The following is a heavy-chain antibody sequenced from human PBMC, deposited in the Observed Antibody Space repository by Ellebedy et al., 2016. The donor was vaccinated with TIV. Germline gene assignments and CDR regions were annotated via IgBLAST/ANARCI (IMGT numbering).Heavy chain of an antibody. J-gene: IGHJ6*02. D-gene: IGHD5-18*01. CDR3: AKQVDTAMARYYYYGMDV. CDR1: GFTFSSYG. CDR2: ISYDGSNK. V-gene: IGHV3-30*18. Sequence: GESLKISXAASGFTFSSYGMHWVRQAPGKGLEWVAVISYDGSNKYYADSVKGRFTISRDNSKNTLYLQMNSLRAEDTAVYYCAKQVDTAMARYYYYGMDVWGQGTTVTVSS.